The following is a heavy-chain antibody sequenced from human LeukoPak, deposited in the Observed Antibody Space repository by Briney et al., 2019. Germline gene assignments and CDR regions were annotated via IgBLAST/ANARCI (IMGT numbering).Heavy chain of an antibody. Sequence: SETLSLTCTVSGGSISSGDYYWSWIRQPPGKGLEWIGYIYYSGSTYYNPSLKSRVTISVDTSKNQFALKVSSVTAADTALYYCARHQFYGSGSYYFDYWGQGTLVTVSS. V-gene: IGHV4-30-4*01. CDR2: IYYSGST. J-gene: IGHJ4*02. D-gene: IGHD3-10*01. CDR3: ARHQFYGSGSYYFDY. CDR1: GGSISSGDYY.